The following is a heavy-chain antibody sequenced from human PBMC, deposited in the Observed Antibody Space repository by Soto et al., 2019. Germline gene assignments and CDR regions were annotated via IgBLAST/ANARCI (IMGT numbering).Heavy chain of an antibody. CDR2: INPSGGST. J-gene: IGHJ5*02. CDR3: ARGRVPAATYSLKWKNGWFDP. D-gene: IGHD2-2*01. Sequence: GASVKVSCKASGGTFTSYYMHWVRQAPGQGLEWMGIINPSGGSTSYAQKFQGRVTMTRDTSTSTVYMELSSLRSEDTAVYYCARGRVPAATYSLKWKNGWFDPWGQGTLVTVSS. V-gene: IGHV1-46*01. CDR1: GGTFTSYY.